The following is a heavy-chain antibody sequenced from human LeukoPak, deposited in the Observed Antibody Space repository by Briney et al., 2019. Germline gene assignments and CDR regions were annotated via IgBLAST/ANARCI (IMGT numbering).Heavy chain of an antibody. CDR1: GFTFDEHA. Sequence: GGSLRLSCAGSGFTFDEHAMHWVRQAPGKGLEWVSGISWNSGSIAYADSVKGRFTISRDNAKNLLFLQMSSLRAAGTALYYCVKGHCSSSSCFPNYYYYMDVWGTGTTVTVSS. J-gene: IGHJ6*03. CDR3: VKGHCSSSSCFPNYYYYMDV. V-gene: IGHV3-9*01. CDR2: ISWNSGSI. D-gene: IGHD2-15*01.